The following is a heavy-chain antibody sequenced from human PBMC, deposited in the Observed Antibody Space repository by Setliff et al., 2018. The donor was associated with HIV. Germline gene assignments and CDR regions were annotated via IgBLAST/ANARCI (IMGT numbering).Heavy chain of an antibody. V-gene: IGHV1-18*01. CDR1: GYTFTSYI. CDR3: ARSRYDSGGYPDAFDI. D-gene: IGHD3-22*01. CDR2: ISAYNGNT. Sequence: ASVKVSCKASGYTFTSYIMNWVRQAPGQGLEWMGWISAYNGNTKYAQKFQGRVTMTTDTSTSTAYMDLRSLRSDDTAVYYCARSRYDSGGYPDAFDIWGQGTMVTVSS. J-gene: IGHJ3*02.